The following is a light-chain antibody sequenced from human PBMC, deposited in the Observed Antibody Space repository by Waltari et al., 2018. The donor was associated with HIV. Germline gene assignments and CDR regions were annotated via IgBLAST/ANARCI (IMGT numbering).Light chain of an antibody. CDR3: SSYAGSNNLV. CDR1: SSDVGPYDY. CDR2: AVS. V-gene: IGLV2-8*01. Sequence: QSALTQPPSASGSPGQSVTISCTGTSSDVGPYDYVYWYQQHPGKAPKPMIYAVSKRPSGVPGRFSGSKSANTASLTVSGLHEDDEAEYYCSSYAGSNNLVFGGGTKLTVL. J-gene: IGLJ3*02.